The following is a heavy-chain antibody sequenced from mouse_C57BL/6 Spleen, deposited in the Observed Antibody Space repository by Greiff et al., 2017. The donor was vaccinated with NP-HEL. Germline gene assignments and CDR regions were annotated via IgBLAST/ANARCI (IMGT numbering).Heavy chain of an antibody. CDR2: IYPGDGDT. V-gene: IGHV1-82*01. CDR3: ARGPYGNAY. CDR1: GYAFSSSW. J-gene: IGHJ4*01. Sequence: VQLQQSGPELVKPGASVKISCKASGYAFSSSWMNWVKQRPGKGLEWIGRIYPGDGDTNYNGKFKGKATLTADKSSSTAYMQLSSLTSEDSAVYFCARGPYGNAYWGQGTSVTVSS. D-gene: IGHD2-1*01.